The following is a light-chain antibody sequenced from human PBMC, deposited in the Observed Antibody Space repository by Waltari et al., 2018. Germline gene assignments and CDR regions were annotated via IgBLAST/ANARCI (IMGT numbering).Light chain of an antibody. CDR3: CSYAGSYTFGV. J-gene: IGLJ2*01. CDR2: EIN. Sequence: QSALTQPRSVSGSPGQSVPISCTRTSRAAGGYQYVSWYQPLPGKAPNLIIYEINKRPSGVPDRFSGSKSGNTASLTISGLQAEDEADYYCCSYAGSYTFGVFGGGTKVTVL. V-gene: IGLV2-11*01. CDR1: SRAAGGYQY.